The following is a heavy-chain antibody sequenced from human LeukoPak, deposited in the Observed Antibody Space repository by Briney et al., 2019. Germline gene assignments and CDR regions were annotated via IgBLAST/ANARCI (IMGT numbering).Heavy chain of an antibody. CDR3: TTTRCGVLEPTAMDGIWLDP. CDR2: ISASGGTT. J-gene: IGHJ5*02. Sequence: PGGSLRLSCAASGFTFSNYCMSWVRQAPGKGLEWVSGISASGGTTYYADSVKGRFTISRDNSKTTVYLQVNSLKAEDTAVYYFTTTRCGVLEPTAMDGIWLDPWGQGGLVTASS. D-gene: IGHD2-2*01. V-gene: IGHV3-23*01. CDR1: GFTFSNYC.